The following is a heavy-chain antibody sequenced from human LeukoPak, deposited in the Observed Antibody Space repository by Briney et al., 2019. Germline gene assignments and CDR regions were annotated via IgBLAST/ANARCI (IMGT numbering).Heavy chain of an antibody. CDR2: ISGSGGST. D-gene: IGHD3-10*01. Sequence: GGSLRLSCAASGFTFSSYAMSWVRQAPGKGLEWVSAISGSGGSTYYADSVKGRFTISRDNSKNTLYLRMNSLRAEDTAVYYCAKPHYYGSGSPVDIWGQGTMVTVSS. CDR1: GFTFSSYA. V-gene: IGHV3-23*01. CDR3: AKPHYYGSGSPVDI. J-gene: IGHJ3*02.